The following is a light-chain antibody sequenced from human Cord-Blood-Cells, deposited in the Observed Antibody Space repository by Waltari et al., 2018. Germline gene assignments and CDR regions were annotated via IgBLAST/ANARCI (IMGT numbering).Light chain of an antibody. V-gene: IGLV2-14*01. J-gene: IGLJ2*01. CDR1: SSDVGRYPY. CDR3: SSYTSSSTVV. CDR2: EVS. Sequence: HSALTQPASVSGSPALPITLSCPGPSSDVGRYPYVPWYQQHPGKAPKLMIYEVSTRPSGVSNRFSGSKSGNTASLTISGLQAEDEADYYCSSYTSSSTVVFGGGTKLTVL.